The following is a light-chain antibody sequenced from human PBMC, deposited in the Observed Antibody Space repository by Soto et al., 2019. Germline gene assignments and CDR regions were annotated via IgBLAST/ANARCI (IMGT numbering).Light chain of an antibody. CDR2: DVS. J-gene: IGLJ1*01. CDR3: CSYAGNYTYV. CDR1: NSDVGGYIY. V-gene: IGLV2-11*01. Sequence: QSVLTQPRSVSGSPGQSVTISCTGTNSDVGGYIYVSWYQQHPGKAPKLMMFDVSKRPSGVPDRFSGSKSDNTASLTISGLQAEDEADYFCCSYAGNYTYVFGTGTKLTVL.